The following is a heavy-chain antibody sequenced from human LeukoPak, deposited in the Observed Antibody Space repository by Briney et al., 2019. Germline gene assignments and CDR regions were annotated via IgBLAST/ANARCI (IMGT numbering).Heavy chain of an antibody. J-gene: IGHJ6*02. CDR3: AREDLVSPPPYYYYGMDV. D-gene: IGHD6-13*01. V-gene: IGHV1-18*01. CDR2: ISAYNGNT. Sequence: ASVKVSCKASGYTFTSYGISWVRQAPGQGLEWMGWISAYNGNTNYAQKLQGRVTMTTDTSTSTAYMELRSLRSDDTAVYYCAREDLVSPPPYYYYGMDVWGQGTTVTVSS. CDR1: GYTFTSYG.